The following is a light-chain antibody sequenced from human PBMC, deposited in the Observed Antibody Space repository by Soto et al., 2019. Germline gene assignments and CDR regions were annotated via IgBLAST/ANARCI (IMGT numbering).Light chain of an antibody. CDR3: SSYSSSNPLVV. Sequence: QSALTQPASVSGSPGQSITISCTGTSSEVGSYDYVSWYQQHPGKVPKLLIYEVSDRPSGVSNRFSGSKSGNTASLTISGVQAEDEADYYCSSYSSSNPLVVFGGGTKLTVL. V-gene: IGLV2-14*01. CDR2: EVS. J-gene: IGLJ2*01. CDR1: SSEVGSYDY.